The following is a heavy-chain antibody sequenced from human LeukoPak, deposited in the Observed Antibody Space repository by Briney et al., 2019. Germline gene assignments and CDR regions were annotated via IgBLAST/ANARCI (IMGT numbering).Heavy chain of an antibody. V-gene: IGHV3-21*01. D-gene: IGHD2-15*01. CDR1: GFTFSNYW. J-gene: IGHJ5*02. CDR2: ISANGAGT. CDR3: ARDSPRGYCSGGSCYAWFDP. Sequence: GGSLRLSCAASGFTFSNYWMDWVRQAPGKGLEWVSSISANGAGTYYADSVKGRFTISRDNAKDSLYLQMNSLRAEDTAVYYCARDSPRGYCSGGSCYAWFDPWGQGTLVTVSS.